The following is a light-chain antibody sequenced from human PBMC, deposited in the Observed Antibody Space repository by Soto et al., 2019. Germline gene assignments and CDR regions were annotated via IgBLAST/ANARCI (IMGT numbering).Light chain of an antibody. CDR3: CSSAGSSYVV. CDR1: SSDVGSYNL. V-gene: IGLV2-23*02. CDR2: EVT. Sequence: QSALTQPASVSGSPGQSITISCTGTSSDVGSYNLVSWYQQHPGKVPKLIIYEVTKRPSGVSNRFSGSQSGNTASLTISGLQAEDEADYYCCSSAGSSYVVFGGGTKVTVL. J-gene: IGLJ2*01.